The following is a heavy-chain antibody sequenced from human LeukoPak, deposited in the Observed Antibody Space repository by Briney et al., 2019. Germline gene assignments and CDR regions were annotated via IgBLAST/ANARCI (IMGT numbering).Heavy chain of an antibody. CDR3: ARAGAAGAFDI. J-gene: IGHJ3*02. CDR2: IYYSGST. CDR1: GGSISSYY. D-gene: IGHD6-25*01. V-gene: IGHV4-59*01. Sequence: SETLSLTCTVSGGSISSYYWSWIRQPPGKGLEWIGYIYYSGSTNYNPSLKSRVIISVDTSKNQFSLKLSSVTAADTAVYYCARAGAAGAFDIWGQGTMVTVSS.